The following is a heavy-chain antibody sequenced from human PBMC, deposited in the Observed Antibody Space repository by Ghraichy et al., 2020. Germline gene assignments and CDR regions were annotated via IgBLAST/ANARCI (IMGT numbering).Heavy chain of an antibody. D-gene: IGHD1-1*01. Sequence: GALNISCVGSGFTFANAWMDWVRQAPGRGLEWVGRIKTNSDGGTIDYAAPVKGRFTISREDSKNTLYLQMTGLKTEDTGVYYCVSEADDTTYFDFWGRGNLVTVSS. CDR2: IKTNSDGGTI. J-gene: IGHJ4*02. CDR1: GFTFANAW. CDR3: VSEADDTTYFDF. V-gene: IGHV3-15*07.